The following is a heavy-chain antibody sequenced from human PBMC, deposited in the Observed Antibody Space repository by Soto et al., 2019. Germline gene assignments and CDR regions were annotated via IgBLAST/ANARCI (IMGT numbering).Heavy chain of an antibody. Sequence: GSLRLSCAASGFTFSSYSMNWVRQAPGKGLEWVSSISSSSSYIYYADSVKGRFTISRDNAKNSLYLQMNSLRAEDTAVYYCARDEICGDCYTNYFDYWGQGTLVTVSS. D-gene: IGHD2-21*02. CDR3: ARDEICGDCYTNYFDY. CDR2: ISSSSSYI. J-gene: IGHJ4*02. CDR1: GFTFSSYS. V-gene: IGHV3-21*01.